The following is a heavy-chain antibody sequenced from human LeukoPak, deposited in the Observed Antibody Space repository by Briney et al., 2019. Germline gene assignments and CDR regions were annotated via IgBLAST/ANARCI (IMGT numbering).Heavy chain of an antibody. Sequence: PGGSLRLSCAASGFTFSSYAMHWVRQAPGKGLEWVAVISYDGSNKYYADSVKGRFTISRDNSKNTLYLQMNSLRAEDTAVYYCARGLVPSYWGQGTLVTVSS. V-gene: IGHV3-30*14. CDR1: GFTFSSYA. D-gene: IGHD2-2*01. CDR3: ARGLVPSY. CDR2: ISYDGSNK. J-gene: IGHJ4*02.